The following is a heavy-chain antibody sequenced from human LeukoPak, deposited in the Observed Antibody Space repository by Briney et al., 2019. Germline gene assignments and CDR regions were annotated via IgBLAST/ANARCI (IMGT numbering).Heavy chain of an antibody. J-gene: IGHJ5*02. D-gene: IGHD6-13*01. CDR3: ARDGSSSWYPSPWFDP. CDR2: IYTSGST. CDR1: GGSISSYY. Sequence: PSETLSLTCTVSGGSISSYYWSWIRQPAGKGLEWIGRIYTSGSTNYNPSLKSRVTISVDTSKNQFSLKLSSVTAADTAVYYCARDGSSSWYPSPWFDPWGQGTLVTVSS. V-gene: IGHV4-4*07.